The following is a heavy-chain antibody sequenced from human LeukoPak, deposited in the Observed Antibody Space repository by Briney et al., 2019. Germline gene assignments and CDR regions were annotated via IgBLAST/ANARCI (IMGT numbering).Heavy chain of an antibody. Sequence: GGSLRLSCAASGFTFSDYYMSWIRQAPGKGLEWISYISDSGNTISDSVKGRFTISRDNAKNSLYLQMNSLRAEDTAVYYCARTVGSSEGVDYWGQGTLVTVSS. CDR1: GFTFSDYY. D-gene: IGHD1-26*01. J-gene: IGHJ4*02. CDR2: ISDSGNTI. CDR3: ARTVGSSEGVDY. V-gene: IGHV3-11*01.